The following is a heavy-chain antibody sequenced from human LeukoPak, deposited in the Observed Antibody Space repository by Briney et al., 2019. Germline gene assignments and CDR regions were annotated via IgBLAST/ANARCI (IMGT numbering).Heavy chain of an antibody. D-gene: IGHD1-1*01. CDR2: IYTGGST. CDR1: GDSTSSGSYY. CDR3: VRAPTTYYMDV. Sequence: SETLSLTCTVSGDSTSSGSYYWGWIRQPAGRGLEWIGRIYTGGSTNYNPSLKSRVTISVDTSKNQFSLKLSSVTAADTAVYYCVRAPTTYYMDVWGKGTTVTVSS. V-gene: IGHV4-61*02. J-gene: IGHJ6*03.